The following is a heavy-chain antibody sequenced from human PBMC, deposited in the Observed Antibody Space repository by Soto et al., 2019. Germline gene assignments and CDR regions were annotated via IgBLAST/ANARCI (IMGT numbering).Heavy chain of an antibody. CDR2: IGTAGDT. Sequence: GGSLRLSCAASGFTFSRYDMHWARQATGKGLEWVSAIGTAGDTYYPGSVKGRFTISRENAKNSLYLQMNSLRAEDTAVYFFGRASDTAMVRDDSWFDPWGQGTLVTVSS. V-gene: IGHV3-13*01. D-gene: IGHD5-18*01. J-gene: IGHJ5*02. CDR3: GRASDTAMVRDDSWFDP. CDR1: GFTFSRYD.